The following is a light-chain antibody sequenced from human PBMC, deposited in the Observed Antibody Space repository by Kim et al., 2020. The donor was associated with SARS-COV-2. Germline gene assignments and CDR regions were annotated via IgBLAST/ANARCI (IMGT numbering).Light chain of an antibody. J-gene: IGLJ1*01. CDR1: KLGDKY. CDR2: QDN. Sequence: VPVAPGQTASITCSGDKLGDKYTCWYQQKPGQSPVLVIYQDNKRPSGIPERFSGSNSGNTATLTISGTQAMDEADYYCQAWDSRYVFGTGTKVTVL. CDR3: QAWDSRYV. V-gene: IGLV3-1*01.